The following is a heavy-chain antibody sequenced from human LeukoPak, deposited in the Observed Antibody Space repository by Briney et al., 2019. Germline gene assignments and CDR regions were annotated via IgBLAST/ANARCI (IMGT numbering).Heavy chain of an antibody. D-gene: IGHD3-22*01. Sequence: GGSLRLSCAASGFTFSSYAMSWVRQAPGKGLEWVAVISYDGSNKYYADSVKGRFTISRDNSKNTLYLQMNSLRAEDTAVYYCARDGPDSSRDAFDIWGQGTMVTVSS. J-gene: IGHJ3*02. CDR2: ISYDGSNK. V-gene: IGHV3-30-3*01. CDR3: ARDGPDSSRDAFDI. CDR1: GFTFSSYA.